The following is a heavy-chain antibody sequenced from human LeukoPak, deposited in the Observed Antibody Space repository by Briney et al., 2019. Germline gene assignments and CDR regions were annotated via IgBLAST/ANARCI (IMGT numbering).Heavy chain of an antibody. Sequence: GASVKVSCKASGFTFTTYFMHWVRQAPGQGLEWMAIVNPTGTTTNYAQKFQGRVTMTRDTSTSTVYMELSSLRSEDTAVYYCARGSGNPSYFDYWGQGTLVTVAS. V-gene: IGHV1-46*01. D-gene: IGHD4-23*01. CDR2: VNPTGTTT. J-gene: IGHJ4*02. CDR1: GFTFTTYF. CDR3: ARGSGNPSYFDY.